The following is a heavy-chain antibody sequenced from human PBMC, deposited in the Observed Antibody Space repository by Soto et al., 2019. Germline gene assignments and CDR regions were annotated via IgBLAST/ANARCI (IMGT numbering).Heavy chain of an antibody. D-gene: IGHD3-10*01. Sequence: GGSLRLSCAASGFTFSRFGLHWVRQAPGKGLEWISYISSSGSTAYYASSVEGRFTISRDNANNSVYLQMDSLRAEDTALYYCTRAAWFPYLSFYWGQGALVTVSS. CDR2: ISSSGSTA. J-gene: IGHJ1*01. CDR1: GFTFSRFG. V-gene: IGHV3-48*03. CDR3: TRAAWFPYLSFY.